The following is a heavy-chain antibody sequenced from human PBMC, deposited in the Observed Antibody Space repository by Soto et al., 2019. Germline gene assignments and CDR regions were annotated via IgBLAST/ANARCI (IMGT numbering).Heavy chain of an antibody. CDR3: AGDREMATITGTFDI. CDR2: INQDGREK. CDR1: GFPFTNYW. J-gene: IGHJ3*02. Sequence: EVQLVESGGGLVQPGGSLRLSCAASGFPFTNYWMTWVRQAPGNGLEWVANINQDGREKYYVDSVKGRFTISRDNAKNSLYLQTTSLRAEDTAVYYCAGDREMATITGTFDIWGQGTMVTVSS. D-gene: IGHD5-12*01. V-gene: IGHV3-7*03.